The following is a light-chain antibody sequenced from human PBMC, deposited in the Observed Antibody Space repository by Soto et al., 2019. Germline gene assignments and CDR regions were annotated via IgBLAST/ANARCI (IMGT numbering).Light chain of an antibody. Sequence: QSALTQPAFVSGSPGQSITISCTGTSSDVGSYNLVSWYQQHPGKAPKLMIYEVSKRPSGVSNRFSGSKSGNTASLTISGLQAEDEADYYCCSYAGSPFGTGTKLTVL. V-gene: IGLV2-23*02. J-gene: IGLJ1*01. CDR2: EVS. CDR1: SSDVGSYNL. CDR3: CSYAGSP.